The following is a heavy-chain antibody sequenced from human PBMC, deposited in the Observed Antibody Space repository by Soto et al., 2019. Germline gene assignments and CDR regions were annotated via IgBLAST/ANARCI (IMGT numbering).Heavy chain of an antibody. V-gene: IGHV3-33*01. CDR2: IWYDGSKK. D-gene: IGHD3-22*01. Sequence: PGGSLRLSCAASGFTFSSSGMHWVRQAPGKGLERVAIIWYDGSKKYYADSVKGRFTISRDNSKNTVYLQMNSLRAEDTAVYYCARAPFTIYDTSGYYYYWGQGSLFTVSS. CDR1: GFTFSSSG. CDR3: ARAPFTIYDTSGYYYY. J-gene: IGHJ4*02.